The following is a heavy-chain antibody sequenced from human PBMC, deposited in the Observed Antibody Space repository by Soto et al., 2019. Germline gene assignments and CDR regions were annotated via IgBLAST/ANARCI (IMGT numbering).Heavy chain of an antibody. CDR3: AGGTDGKKVAY. V-gene: IGHV4-61*03. Sequence: SETLSLTCTVSGGSVSSGHYYWNWIRQPPGKGLEWIGYFYYTGSTNYNPSLESRLTMSVDMSKNHFSLKLSSVTAADTAVYYCAGGTDGKKVAYWGQGTLVTVSS. CDR1: GGSVSSGHYY. J-gene: IGHJ4*02. D-gene: IGHD5-12*01. CDR2: FYYTGST.